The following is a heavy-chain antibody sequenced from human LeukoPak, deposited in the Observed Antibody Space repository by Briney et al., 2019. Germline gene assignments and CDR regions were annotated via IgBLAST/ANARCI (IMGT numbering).Heavy chain of an antibody. CDR3: AKGGYSSGWRNYFDY. D-gene: IGHD6-19*01. CDR1: GLTFSSYA. V-gene: IGHV3-23*01. Sequence: GGSLRLSCAASGLTFSSYAMSWVRQAPGKGLEWVSTISGSGTGTYYADSVKGRFTISRDNSKYTLYLQMNSLRADDTAVYYCAKGGYSSGWRNYFDYWGQGTLVTVSS. J-gene: IGHJ4*02. CDR2: ISGSGTGT.